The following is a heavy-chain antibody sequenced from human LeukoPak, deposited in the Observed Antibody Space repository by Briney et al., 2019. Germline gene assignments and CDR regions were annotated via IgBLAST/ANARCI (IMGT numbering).Heavy chain of an antibody. CDR2: IIPILGIA. D-gene: IGHD6-13*01. CDR1: GGTFSSYA. Sequence: ASVKVSCKASGGTFSSYAISWVRQAPGQGLEWMGRIIPILGIANYAQKFQGRVTITADKCTSTAYMELSSLRSEDTAVYYCAGGEICLRSSSCARNWFDPWGQGTLVTVSS. J-gene: IGHJ5*02. CDR3: AGGEICLRSSSCARNWFDP. V-gene: IGHV1-69*04.